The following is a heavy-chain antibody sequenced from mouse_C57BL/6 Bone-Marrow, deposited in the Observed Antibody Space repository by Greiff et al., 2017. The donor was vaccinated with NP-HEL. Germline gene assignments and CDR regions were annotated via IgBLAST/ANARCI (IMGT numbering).Heavy chain of an antibody. Sequence: EVMLVESGGGLVKPGGSLKLSCAASGFTFSSYAMSWVRQTPEKRLEWVATISDGGSYTYYPDNVKGRFTISRDNAKNNLYLQMSHLKSEDTAMDYCERGYSNCFAYWGQGTLVTVSA. D-gene: IGHD2-5*01. CDR2: ISDGGSYT. J-gene: IGHJ3*01. CDR3: ERGYSNCFAY. CDR1: GFTFSSYA. V-gene: IGHV5-4*03.